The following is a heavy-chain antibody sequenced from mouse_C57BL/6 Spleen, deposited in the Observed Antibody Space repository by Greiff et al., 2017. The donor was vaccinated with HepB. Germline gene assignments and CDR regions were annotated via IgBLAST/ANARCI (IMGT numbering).Heavy chain of an antibody. CDR1: GYTFTSYW. V-gene: IGHV1-59*01. CDR2: IDPSDSYT. D-gene: IGHD2-5*01. Sequence: QVQLQQPGAELVRPGTSVKLSCKASGYTFTSYWMHWVKQRPGQGLEWIGVIDPSDSYTNYNQKFKGKATLTVDTSASTAYMQLSSLTSEDSAVYYCARGADYSNYHETVDYWGQGTTLTVSS. CDR3: ARGADYSNYHETVDY. J-gene: IGHJ2*01.